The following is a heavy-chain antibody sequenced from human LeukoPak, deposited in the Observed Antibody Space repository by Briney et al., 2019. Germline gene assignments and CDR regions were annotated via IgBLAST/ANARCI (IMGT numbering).Heavy chain of an antibody. Sequence: PSETLSLTCAVYGGSFSGYYWSWIRQPPGKGLEWIGEINHSGSTNYNPSLKSRVTISVDTSKNQFSLKLSSVTAADTAVYYCARGSYDSSGYYRYYYYYGMDVWGQGTTVTVSS. J-gene: IGHJ6*02. CDR2: INHSGST. CDR3: ARGSYDSSGYYRYYYYYGMDV. CDR1: GGSFSGYY. D-gene: IGHD3-22*01. V-gene: IGHV4-34*01.